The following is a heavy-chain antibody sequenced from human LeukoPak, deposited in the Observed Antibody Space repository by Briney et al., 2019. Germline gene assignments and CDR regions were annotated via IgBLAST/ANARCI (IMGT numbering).Heavy chain of an antibody. CDR3: ARYPLYGSGSYYTDY. D-gene: IGHD3-10*01. CDR2: ISSSGITI. CDR1: GLTFSDYY. V-gene: IGHV3-11*01. Sequence: NPGGSLRLSCAASGLTFSDYYMSWIRQAPGKGLEWVSYISSSGITIYYADSVKGRFTISRDNAKNSLYLQMNSLRAEDTAVYYCARYPLYGSGSYYTDYWGQGTLVTVSS. J-gene: IGHJ4*02.